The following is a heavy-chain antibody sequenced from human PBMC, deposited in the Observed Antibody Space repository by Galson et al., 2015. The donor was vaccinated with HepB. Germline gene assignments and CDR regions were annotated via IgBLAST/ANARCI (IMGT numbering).Heavy chain of an antibody. CDR1: GYSFTSYW. V-gene: IGHV5-10-1*01. D-gene: IGHD5-12*01. Sequence: QSGAEVKKPGESLRISCRGSGYSFTSYWISWVRQMPGKGLEWMGRIDASDSYTNYSPSFQGHVPISADKSISTAYLQWSSLKASDAAMYYCARSDSGYDLYYYGMDVWGQGTTVTVSS. J-gene: IGHJ6*02. CDR3: ARSDSGYDLYYYGMDV. CDR2: IDASDSYT.